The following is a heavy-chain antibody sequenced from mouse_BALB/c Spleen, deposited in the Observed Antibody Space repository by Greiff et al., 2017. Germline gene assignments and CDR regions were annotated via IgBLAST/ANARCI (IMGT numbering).Heavy chain of an antibody. V-gene: IGHV1-9*01. CDR2: ILPGSGST. CDR3: ARGLLSTGWFAY. Sequence: QVQLQQSGAELMKPGASVKISCKATGYTFSSYWIEWVKQRPGHGLEWIGEILPGSGSTNYNEKFKGKATFTADTSSNTAYMQLSSLTSEDSAVYYCARGLLSTGWFAYWGQGTLVTVSA. J-gene: IGHJ3*01. D-gene: IGHD1-1*01. CDR1: GYTFSSYW.